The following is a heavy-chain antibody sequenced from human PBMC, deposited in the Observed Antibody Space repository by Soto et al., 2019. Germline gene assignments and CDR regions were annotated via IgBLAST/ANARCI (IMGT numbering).Heavy chain of an antibody. V-gene: IGHV3-23*01. CDR1: GFAFSTYA. CDR3: AKTPARDFWSAYVQYFDH. Sequence: GGSLRLSCAASGFAFSTYAMTWVRQGPGKGLEWVSAVGDGGSNTYYADSVKGRFTISSDNSKNTLYLQMHSLRAEDTAVYYCAKTPARDFWSAYVQYFDHWGRGTLVTVSS. J-gene: IGHJ2*01. D-gene: IGHD3-3*01. CDR2: VGDGGSNT.